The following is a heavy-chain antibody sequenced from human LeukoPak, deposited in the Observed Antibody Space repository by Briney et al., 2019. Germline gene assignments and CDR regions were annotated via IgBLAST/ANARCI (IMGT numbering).Heavy chain of an antibody. V-gene: IGHV1-2*02. Sequence: ASVKVSCKASGYTFTGYYMHWVRQAPGQGLEWMGWINPNNGGTNYAQKFQGRVTMTRDTSISTAYMELSRLRSDDTAVYYCARDRSIAADNWFDPWGQGTLVTVSS. D-gene: IGHD6-13*01. CDR2: INPNNGGT. CDR3: ARDRSIAADNWFDP. J-gene: IGHJ5*02. CDR1: GYTFTGYY.